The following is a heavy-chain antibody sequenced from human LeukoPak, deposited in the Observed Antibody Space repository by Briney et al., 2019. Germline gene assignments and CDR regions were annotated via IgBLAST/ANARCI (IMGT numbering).Heavy chain of an antibody. Sequence: SETLSLTCTVSGGSISSSSYYWGWIRQPPGKGLEWIGSIYYSGSTYYNPSLKSRVTISVDTSKNQFSLKLSSVTAADTAMYYCARRNELLWFGDLFFDYWGQGSLVTVSS. CDR2: IYYSGST. CDR3: ARRNELLWFGDLFFDY. V-gene: IGHV4-39*01. D-gene: IGHD3-10*01. J-gene: IGHJ4*02. CDR1: GGSISSSSYY.